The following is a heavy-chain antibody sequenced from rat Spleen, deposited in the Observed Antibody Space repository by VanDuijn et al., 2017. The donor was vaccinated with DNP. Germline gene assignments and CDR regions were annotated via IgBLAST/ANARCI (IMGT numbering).Heavy chain of an antibody. CDR1: GFTFSDYA. J-gene: IGHJ2*01. Sequence: EVQLVESGGGLVQPGNSLKLSCAASGFTFSDYAMAWVRQSPKKGLEWVATIIYDGSSTYYRDSVKGRFTISRDNAKSTLYLQMDSLRSEDTATYYCATSGVYYGPTPFDYWGQGVMVTVSS. CDR2: IIYDGSST. V-gene: IGHV5S10*01. CDR3: ATSGVYYGPTPFDY. D-gene: IGHD1-6*01.